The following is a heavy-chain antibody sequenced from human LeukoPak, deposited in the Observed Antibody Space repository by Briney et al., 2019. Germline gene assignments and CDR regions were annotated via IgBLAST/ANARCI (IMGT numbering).Heavy chain of an antibody. V-gene: IGHV3-53*01. J-gene: IGHJ4*02. CDR1: GFTVGTNS. D-gene: IGHD6-19*01. CDR3: AKDTVAAVAVPY. Sequence: GGSLRLSCTVSGFTVGTNSMSWVRQAPGKGLEWVSFIYSDNTHYSDSVKGRFTISRDNSKNTLYLQMNSLRAEDTAVYYCAKDTVAAVAVPYWGQGTLVTVSS. CDR2: IYSDNT.